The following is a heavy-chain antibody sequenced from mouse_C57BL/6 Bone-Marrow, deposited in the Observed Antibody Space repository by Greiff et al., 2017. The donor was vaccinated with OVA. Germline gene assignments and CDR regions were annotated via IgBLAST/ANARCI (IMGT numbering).Heavy chain of an antibody. CDR3: ARGLRSY. CDR2: IYPGDGDT. D-gene: IGHD1-1*01. V-gene: IGHV1-82*01. Sequence: VQLQESGPELVKPGASVKISCKASGYAFSSSWMNWVKQRPGKGLEWIGRIYPGDGDTNYNGKFKGKATLTADKSSSTAYMQLSSLTSEDSAVYFCARGLRSYWGQGTTLTVSS. J-gene: IGHJ2*01. CDR1: GYAFSSSW.